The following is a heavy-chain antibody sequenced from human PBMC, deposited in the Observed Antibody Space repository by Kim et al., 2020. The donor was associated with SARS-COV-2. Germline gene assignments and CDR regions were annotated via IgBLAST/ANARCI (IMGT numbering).Heavy chain of an antibody. D-gene: IGHD5-12*01. Sequence: GESLKISCRGSGYTFNTYWIGWVRQMPGKGLEWMGIVYPGDSDARYSPSFQGQVTISADKSISTAYLQWSSLKATDTAMYYCARPGRVATSDYFDYWGQG. CDR2: VYPGDSDA. J-gene: IGHJ4*02. V-gene: IGHV5-51*01. CDR1: GYTFNTYW. CDR3: ARPGRVATSDYFDY.